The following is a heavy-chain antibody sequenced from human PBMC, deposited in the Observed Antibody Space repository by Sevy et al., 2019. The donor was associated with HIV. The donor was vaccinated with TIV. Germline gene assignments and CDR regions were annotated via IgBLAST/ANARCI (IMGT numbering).Heavy chain of an antibody. J-gene: IGHJ3*02. V-gene: IGHV3-23*01. CDR3: AGARYDTSGSFDAFDI. D-gene: IGHD3-22*01. CDR2: IFGSGDVT. CDR1: GFSFSNSA. Sequence: GESLKISCAASGFSFSNSAMNWVRQAPGKGLEWVSTIFGSGDVTYYADSVKGRFTISRDKSKNTLYLQMHSLRAEDTAVYYCAGARYDTSGSFDAFDIWGQGTMVTVSS.